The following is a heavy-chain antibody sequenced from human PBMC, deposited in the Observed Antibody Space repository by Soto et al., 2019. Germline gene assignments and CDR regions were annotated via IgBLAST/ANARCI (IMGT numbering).Heavy chain of an antibody. D-gene: IGHD3-9*01. J-gene: IGHJ4*02. Sequence: SETLSVSCTVSGGSISSGDYYWTWIRQPPGKGLEWTGYIYYSGYTYYNPSLKSRITISVDTSKNQFSLKLTSVTAADTAVYFCARGGNGYHILTGFSSHYWGQGTLVTVSS. CDR2: IYYSGYT. CDR3: ARGGNGYHILTGFSSHY. V-gene: IGHV4-30-4*01. CDR1: GGSISSGDYY.